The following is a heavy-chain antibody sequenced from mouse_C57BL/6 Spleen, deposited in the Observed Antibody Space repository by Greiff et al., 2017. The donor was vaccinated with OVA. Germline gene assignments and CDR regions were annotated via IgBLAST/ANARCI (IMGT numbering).Heavy chain of an antibody. CDR1: GYSITSGYY. CDR2: ISYDGSN. CDR3: ARRYLPLFAY. J-gene: IGHJ3*01. Sequence: ESGPGLVKPSQSLTLTCSVTGYSITSGYYWNWIRQFPGNQLEWMGYISYDGSNNYNQSLKNRISITRDTSKNQFFLKLNSVTTEDTATYYCARRYLPLFAYWGQGTLVTVSA. V-gene: IGHV3-6*01.